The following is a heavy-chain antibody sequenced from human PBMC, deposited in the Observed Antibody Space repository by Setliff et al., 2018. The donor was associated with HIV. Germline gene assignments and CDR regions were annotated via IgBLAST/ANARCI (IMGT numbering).Heavy chain of an antibody. CDR2: FHYRGSP. J-gene: IGHJ6*04. CDR1: GDSFNNYH. V-gene: IGHV4-59*12. CDR3: APQRGYYMDV. Sequence: SETLSLTCTVSGDSFNNYHWSWIRQPPGEGLQFLGFFHYRGSPIYNPSLKSRVKISVDTSKNQFSLQLRSVTAADTAVYYCAPQRGYYMDVWGNGTTVTVSS. D-gene: IGHD2-15*01.